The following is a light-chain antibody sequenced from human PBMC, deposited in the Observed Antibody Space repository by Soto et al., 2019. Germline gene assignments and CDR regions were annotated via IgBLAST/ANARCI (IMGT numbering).Light chain of an antibody. CDR3: LQYNSYPVT. V-gene: IGKV1-5*03. Sequence: IHMTQSPSTLSASVGDRVTITCRASQSISYWLAWYQQKPGKVPEVLIYKASSLGSGVPPRFSGSGSGTEFTLTISSLQPDDFATYYCLQYNSYPVTFGGGTRVEIK. CDR1: QSISYW. J-gene: IGKJ4*01. CDR2: KAS.